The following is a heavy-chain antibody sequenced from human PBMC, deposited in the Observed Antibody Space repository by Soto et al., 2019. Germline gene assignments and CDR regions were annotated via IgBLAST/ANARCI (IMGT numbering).Heavy chain of an antibody. CDR3: ARGRIAITGIVFWFDP. Sequence: QVQLVQSGAEMKKPGASVILSCKASGDIITNDAIHWVRQAPGQGLEWMGWINGGTANTKCSERFQGRVTISRDTSATTVYMELSSLTSEDTAVYYCARGRIAITGIVFWFDPWGQGTLVTVSS. J-gene: IGHJ5*02. V-gene: IGHV1-3*01. D-gene: IGHD1-20*01. CDR1: GDIITNDA. CDR2: INGGTANT.